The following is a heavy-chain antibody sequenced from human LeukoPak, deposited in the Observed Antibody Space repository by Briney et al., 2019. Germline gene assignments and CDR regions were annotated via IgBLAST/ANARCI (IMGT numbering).Heavy chain of an antibody. V-gene: IGHV3-23*01. CDR1: GFTFSTYA. J-gene: IGHJ4*02. Sequence: PGGSLRLSCAASGFTFSTYAMSWVRQAPGKGLEWVSGISGSGGSTYYADSVKGRFTISRDNSKNTLYLQMNSLRAEDTAVYYCAKDQSSDLYYFDYWGQGTLVTVSS. CDR3: AKDQSSDLYYFDY. CDR2: ISGSGGST.